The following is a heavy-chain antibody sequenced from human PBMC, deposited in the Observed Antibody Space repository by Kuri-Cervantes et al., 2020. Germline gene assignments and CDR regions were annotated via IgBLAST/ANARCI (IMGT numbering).Heavy chain of an antibody. CDR2: LRQDGREK. J-gene: IGHJ4*02. D-gene: IGHD2-15*01. CDR1: GFTFSNYW. CDR3: ARGRMALLGVVAVLDYFDY. Sequence: GESLKISCAASGFTFSNYWMMWVRQAPGKGLEWVANLRQDGREKFYADPVKGRFTISRDNAKNLLYLQMNSLRAEDTALYHCARGRMALLGVVAVLDYFDYWGQGTLVTVSS. V-gene: IGHV3-7*03.